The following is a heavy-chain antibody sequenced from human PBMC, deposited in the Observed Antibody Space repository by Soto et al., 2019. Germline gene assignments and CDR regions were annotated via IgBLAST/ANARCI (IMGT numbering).Heavy chain of an antibody. J-gene: IGHJ4*02. CDR1: GYSFTSHW. D-gene: IGHD3-22*01. V-gene: IGHV5-51*01. CDR2: IYPGDSDT. CDR3: ARADSYDGSGYRLFDH. Sequence: PGESLKISCKGSGYSFTSHWIGWVRQMPGKGLEWMGIIYPGDSDTRYRPSFQGQVTISADKSISTAYLQWSSLKASDTAMYYCARADSYDGSGYRLFDHWSQGTLVTVS.